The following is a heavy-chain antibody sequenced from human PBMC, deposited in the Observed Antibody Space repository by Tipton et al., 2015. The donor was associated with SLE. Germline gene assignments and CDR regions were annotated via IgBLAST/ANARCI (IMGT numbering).Heavy chain of an antibody. CDR2: INHSGST. Sequence: LRLSCAVYGGSFSGYYWSWIRQPPGKGLEWIGEINHSGSTNYNPSLKSRVTISVDTSKNQFSLKLSSVTAADTAVYYCARDGAGRTYYYDRSGPRGFDYWGQGTVVTVSS. CDR1: GGSFSGYY. CDR3: ARDGAGRTYYYDRSGPRGFDY. J-gene: IGHJ4*02. D-gene: IGHD3-22*01. V-gene: IGHV4-34*01.